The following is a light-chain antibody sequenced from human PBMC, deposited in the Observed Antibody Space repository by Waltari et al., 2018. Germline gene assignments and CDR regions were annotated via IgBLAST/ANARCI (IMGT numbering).Light chain of an antibody. CDR2: EVN. CDR1: NNALGSYNL. Sequence: QSALTQPPSVSGSPGPSLPSPCTGTNNALGSYNLFSWYQQPPGKSPKVIIFEVNKRPSGVSNRFSGSKSGNTASLTVSGLHPEDEADYYCCSYAGTPRVVFGGGTKLTVL. J-gene: IGLJ2*01. V-gene: IGLV2-23*02. CDR3: CSYAGTPRVV.